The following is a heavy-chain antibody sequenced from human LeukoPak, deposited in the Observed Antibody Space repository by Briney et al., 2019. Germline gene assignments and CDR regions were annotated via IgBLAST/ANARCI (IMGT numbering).Heavy chain of an antibody. CDR1: GYTFTSYD. CDR2: MNPNSGNT. V-gene: IGHV1-8*01. D-gene: IGHD1-26*01. Sequence: ASVKVSCKASGYTFTSYDINWVRQATGQGLEWMGWMNPNSGNTGYAQKFQGRVTMTRNTSISTAYMELSSLRSEDTAVYYCAKPVGRVESYPTPGLDFDYWGQGTLVTVSS. CDR3: AKPVGRVESYPTPGLDFDY. J-gene: IGHJ4*02.